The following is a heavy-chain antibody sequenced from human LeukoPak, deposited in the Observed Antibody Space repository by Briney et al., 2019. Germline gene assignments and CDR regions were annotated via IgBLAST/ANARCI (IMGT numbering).Heavy chain of an antibody. V-gene: IGHV4-39*02. CDR1: GGSISSSSYY. CDR2: VYYRGST. CDR3: VRDRELTY. D-gene: IGHD5-24*01. J-gene: IGHJ4*02. Sequence: SETLSLTCTVSGGSISSSSYYWGWIRQPPGKGLEWIGSVYYRGSTYYNPSLKSRVTISVDTSENQFSLKLNSVTAADTAVYYCVRDRELTYWGQGTLVTVSS.